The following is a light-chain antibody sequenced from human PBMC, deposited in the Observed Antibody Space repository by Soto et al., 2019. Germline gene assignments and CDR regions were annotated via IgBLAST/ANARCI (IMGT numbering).Light chain of an antibody. Sequence: IVMTQSPDSLAVSLGERATINCKSSQSVLYGSNDMNYLAWYQQKAGQPPKLLINWATTRESGVPDRFTGSGLGTEFTLSISSLQAEDVAVYYFYQYYTLPATFGQGTTLEIK. CDR1: QSVLYGSNDMNY. CDR2: WAT. V-gene: IGKV4-1*01. CDR3: YQYYTLPAT. J-gene: IGKJ2*01.